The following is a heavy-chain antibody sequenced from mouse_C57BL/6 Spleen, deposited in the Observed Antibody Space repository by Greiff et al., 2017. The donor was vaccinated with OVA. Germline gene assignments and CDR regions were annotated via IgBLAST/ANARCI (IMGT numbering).Heavy chain of an antibody. J-gene: IGHJ3*01. CDR1: GFTFSSYA. V-gene: IGHV5-9-1*02. CDR2: ISSGGGYT. D-gene: IGHD1-1*01. CDR3: TRDEYDGSSAFAY. Sequence: VKLVESGAGLVKPGGSLKLSCAASGFTFSSYAMSWVRQTPAQRLEWVAYISSGGGYTYYTDTVKGRFTISRDNARNTLYLQMSSLKSEDTAMYYGTRDEYDGSSAFAYWGQGTLVTVSA.